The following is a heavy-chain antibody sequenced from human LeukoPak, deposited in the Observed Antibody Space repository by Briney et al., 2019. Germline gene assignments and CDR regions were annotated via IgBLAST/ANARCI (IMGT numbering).Heavy chain of an antibody. V-gene: IGHV4-34*01. Sequence: PSETLSLTCAVYGGSFSGYYWSWIRQPPGKGLEWIGEINHSGGTNYNPSLKSRVTISLDTSKNHFSLKLTSVTAADTAVYYCARSREYSNPDFDYWGQGTLVTVSS. J-gene: IGHJ4*02. CDR1: GGSFSGYY. CDR2: INHSGGT. CDR3: ARSREYSNPDFDY. D-gene: IGHD2/OR15-2a*01.